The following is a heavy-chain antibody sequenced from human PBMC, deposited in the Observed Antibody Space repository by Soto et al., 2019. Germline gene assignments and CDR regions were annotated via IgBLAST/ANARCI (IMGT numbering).Heavy chain of an antibody. V-gene: IGHV4-34*01. CDR1: GGSFSGYS. J-gene: IGHJ4*02. CDR2: MNRGGGT. Sequence: QVQLQQWGAGLLKPSETLSLTCAVYGGSFSGYSWSWIRQPPGKGLEWIGEMNRGGGTNYSPSLKSRVTISVATSKKQFSLKLSSVTAADTAVYYCARGFRGASSNGLDYWGQGTLVTVSS. D-gene: IGHD3-10*01. CDR3: ARGFRGASSNGLDY.